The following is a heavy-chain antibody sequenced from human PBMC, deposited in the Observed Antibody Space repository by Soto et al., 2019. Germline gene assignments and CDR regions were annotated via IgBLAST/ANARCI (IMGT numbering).Heavy chain of an antibody. Sequence: RKGLEWVSYISSSSTIYYADSVKGRFTISRDNAKNSLYLQMNSLRDEDTAVYYCARETYYHGSGSRRYYYYYGMDVWGQGTTVTVSS. D-gene: IGHD3-10*01. CDR3: ARETYYHGSGSRRYYYYYGMDV. CDR2: ISSSSTI. V-gene: IGHV3-48*02. J-gene: IGHJ6*02.